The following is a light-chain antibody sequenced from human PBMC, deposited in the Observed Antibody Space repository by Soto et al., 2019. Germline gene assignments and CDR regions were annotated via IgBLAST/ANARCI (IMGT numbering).Light chain of an antibody. Sequence: EIVMTQSPATLSVSPGERATLSCRASQSVSSNLAWYQQKPGQAPRLLIYGASTRSPGITARFSGSGSGTACTLTISSLQSEDFAVYYCQKYNKWSITFSQGTRLEIK. V-gene: IGKV3-15*01. CDR3: QKYNKWSIT. CDR1: QSVSSN. CDR2: GAS. J-gene: IGKJ5*01.